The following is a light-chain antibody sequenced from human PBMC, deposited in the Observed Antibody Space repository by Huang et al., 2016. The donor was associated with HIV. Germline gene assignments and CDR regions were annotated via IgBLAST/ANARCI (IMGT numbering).Light chain of an antibody. CDR2: WAS. V-gene: IGKV4-1*01. CDR3: QQYYRLPQT. Sequence: DIVMTQSPDSLTVSLGEKATIKCRSSQSVLYSSTSKNYLAWFQQKPGRAPRLLIYWASARESGVPDRFSGSGSGTDFTLTIDRLEAEDAAIYYCQQYYRLPQTFGQGTRVEIK. J-gene: IGKJ1*01. CDR1: QSVLYSSTSKNY.